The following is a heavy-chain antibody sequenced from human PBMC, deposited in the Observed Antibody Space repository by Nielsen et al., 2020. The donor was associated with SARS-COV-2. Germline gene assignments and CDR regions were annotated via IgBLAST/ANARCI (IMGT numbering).Heavy chain of an antibody. V-gene: IGHV4-39*01. CDR3: ARGRVNRGYSYAQPPSVWFDP. Sequence: PGKGLEWIGTIFDSGSTYYNPSLTGRVTISVDTSKNQFSLKVRSVTVADTAVYYCARGRVNRGYSYAQPPSVWFDPWGQGTLVTVSS. D-gene: IGHD5-18*01. CDR2: IFDSGST. J-gene: IGHJ5*02.